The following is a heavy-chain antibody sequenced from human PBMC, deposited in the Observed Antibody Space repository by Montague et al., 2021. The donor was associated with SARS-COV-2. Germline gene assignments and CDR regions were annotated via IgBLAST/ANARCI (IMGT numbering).Heavy chain of an antibody. CDR1: GYSISSSNW. D-gene: IGHD1-26*01. J-gene: IGHJ4*02. CDR3: ARTSASSDY. CDR2: IYHTGST. V-gene: IGHV4-28*01. Sequence: SETLSLTCAVSGYSISSSNWWGWIRQAPGRGLEWIGYIYHTGSTYYNPSLKSRVTMSVDKSNNLFSLELSSVTPEDTAVYYCARTSASSDYWGQGTLVTVSS.